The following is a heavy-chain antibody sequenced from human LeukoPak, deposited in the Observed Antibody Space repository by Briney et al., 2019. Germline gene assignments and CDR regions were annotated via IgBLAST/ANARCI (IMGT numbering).Heavy chain of an antibody. J-gene: IGHJ4*02. Sequence: SVKVSCKASGGTFSSYAISWVRQAPGQGLEWMGRIIPILGIANYAQKFQGRVTITADKSTSTAYMELSSLRCEDTAVYYCARVGGETAFDYWGQGTLVTVSS. V-gene: IGHV1-69*04. CDR3: ARVGGETAFDY. CDR1: GGTFSSYA. D-gene: IGHD2-21*02. CDR2: IIPILGIA.